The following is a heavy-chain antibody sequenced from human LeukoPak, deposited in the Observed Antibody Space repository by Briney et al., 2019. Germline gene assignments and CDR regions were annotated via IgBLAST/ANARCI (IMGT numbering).Heavy chain of an antibody. Sequence: SETLSLTXTVSDASMSGHYWSWIRQPPGQGLEWIGYIYHTGSTNYNPSLNSRATVSLDAPRNQFSLKLTSVTAADAAVYYCAAGICSGGTCYPYYYYMDVWGKGTTVTVSS. CDR2: IYHTGST. CDR1: DASMSGHY. CDR3: AAGICSGGTCYPYYYYMDV. J-gene: IGHJ6*03. V-gene: IGHV4-59*11. D-gene: IGHD2-15*01.